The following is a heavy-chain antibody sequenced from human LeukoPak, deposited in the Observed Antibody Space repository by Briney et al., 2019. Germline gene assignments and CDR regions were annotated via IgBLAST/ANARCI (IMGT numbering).Heavy chain of an antibody. CDR1: GFTFSSYS. Sequence: PGGSLRLSCAASGFTFSSYSMNWVRQAPGKGLEWVSSISSSSSYIYYADSVKGRFTISRDTAKNSLYLQMNSLRAENTAVYNCARFSSSGITIFGVASYGMDVWGQGTTVTVSS. D-gene: IGHD3-3*01. CDR2: ISSSSSYI. J-gene: IGHJ6*02. V-gene: IGHV3-21*03. CDR3: ARFSSSGITIFGVASYGMDV.